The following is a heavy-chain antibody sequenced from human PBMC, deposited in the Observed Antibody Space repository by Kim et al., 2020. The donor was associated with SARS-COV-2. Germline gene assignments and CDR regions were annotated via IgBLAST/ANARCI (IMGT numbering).Heavy chain of an antibody. J-gene: IGHJ4*02. CDR3: ARDLWFGELIAGDPRVSDY. Sequence: GGSLRLSCAASGLNFSSYAMHWVRQAPGKGLEWVAVISYDGSNKYYADSVKGRFTISRDNSKNTLYLQMNSLRAEDTAVYYCARDLWFGELIAGDPRVSDYWGQGTLVTVSS. CDR2: ISYDGSNK. D-gene: IGHD3-10*01. V-gene: IGHV3-30-3*01. CDR1: GLNFSSYA.